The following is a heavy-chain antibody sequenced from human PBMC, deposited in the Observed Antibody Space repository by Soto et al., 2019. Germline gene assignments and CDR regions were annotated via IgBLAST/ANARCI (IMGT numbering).Heavy chain of an antibody. CDR3: ARSDHYYYDSSGYWDY. V-gene: IGHV4-61*05. CDR1: GDSISSSAYY. J-gene: IGHJ4*02. Sequence: PSETLSLTCTVSGDSISSSAYYWSWIRQPPGKGLEWIGYIYYSGSTNYNPSLKSRLTISVDTSKNQFSLKLSSVTAADTAVYYCARSDHYYYDSSGYWDYWGQGTLVTVSS. D-gene: IGHD3-22*01. CDR2: IYYSGST.